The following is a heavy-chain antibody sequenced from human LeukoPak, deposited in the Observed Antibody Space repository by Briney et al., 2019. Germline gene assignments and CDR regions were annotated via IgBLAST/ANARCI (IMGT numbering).Heavy chain of an antibody. D-gene: IGHD5-12*01. V-gene: IGHV4-59*08. CDR3: ARVVYSGYDFRGAMDV. CDR1: GGSISSYY. Sequence: SETLSLTCTISGGSISSYYWSWLRQPPGKGLEWIGYIYYTGSTNHNPSLKGRVTISVDTSKNQFSLKLSSVTAADTAVYYCARVVYSGYDFRGAMDVWGKGTTVTVSS. J-gene: IGHJ6*03. CDR2: IYYTGST.